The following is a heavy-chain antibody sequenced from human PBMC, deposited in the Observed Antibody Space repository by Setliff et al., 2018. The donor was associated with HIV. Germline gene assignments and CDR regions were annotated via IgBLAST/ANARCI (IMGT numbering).Heavy chain of an antibody. CDR1: GFTFSIYA. Sequence: PGGSLRLSCAASGFTFSIYAMSWVRQAPGKGLEWVSSISDSGDSTYYADSVKGRFTISRDNSKNTLYLQMNSLRAEDTAVYYCAKDLRYCSSTSCYGAGYFDYWGQGTLVTVSS. CDR2: ISDSGDST. V-gene: IGHV3-23*01. CDR3: AKDLRYCSSTSCYGAGYFDY. D-gene: IGHD2-2*01. J-gene: IGHJ4*02.